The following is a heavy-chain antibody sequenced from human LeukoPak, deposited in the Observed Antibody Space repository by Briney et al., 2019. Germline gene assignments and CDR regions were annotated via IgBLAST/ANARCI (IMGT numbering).Heavy chain of an antibody. J-gene: IGHJ4*02. D-gene: IGHD6-13*01. V-gene: IGHV3-20*04. CDR1: GFTVSSNY. Sequence: GGSLRLSCAASGFTVSSNYMSWVRQAPGKGLEWVSHINWNGVITRYPDSVRGRFTISRDNAKNSLYLQLNSLRAEDTAFYYCARGAAGQRGFDYWGQGTLVTVSS. CDR2: INWNGVIT. CDR3: ARGAAGQRGFDY.